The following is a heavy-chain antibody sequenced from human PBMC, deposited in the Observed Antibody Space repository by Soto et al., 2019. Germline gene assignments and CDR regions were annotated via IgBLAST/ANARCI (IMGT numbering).Heavy chain of an antibody. CDR3: ARSIVVVTALDY. Sequence: QVQLVQSGAEEKKPGASVKVSCKASGYTFTSYAMHWVRQAPGQRLEWMGWINAGNGNTKYSQKFQGRVTITRDRSASTAYMELSSVRSEDTAVYYCARSIVVVTALDYWGQGTLVTVSS. J-gene: IGHJ4*02. CDR2: INAGNGNT. D-gene: IGHD2-21*02. V-gene: IGHV1-3*05. CDR1: GYTFTSYA.